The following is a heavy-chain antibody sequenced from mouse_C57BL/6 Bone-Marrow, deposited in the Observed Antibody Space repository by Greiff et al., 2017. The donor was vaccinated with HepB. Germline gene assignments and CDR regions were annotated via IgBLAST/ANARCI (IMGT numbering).Heavy chain of an antibody. CDR1: GYTFTSYG. CDR2: IYPRSGNT. Sequence: VKLQESGAELARPGASVKLSCKASGYTFTSYGISWVKQRTGQGLEWIGEIYPRSGNTYYNEKFKGKATLTADKSSSTAYMELRSLTSEDSAVYFCAREGLKYYFDYWGQGTTLTVSS. D-gene: IGHD1-3*01. J-gene: IGHJ2*01. CDR3: AREGLKYYFDY. V-gene: IGHV1-81*01.